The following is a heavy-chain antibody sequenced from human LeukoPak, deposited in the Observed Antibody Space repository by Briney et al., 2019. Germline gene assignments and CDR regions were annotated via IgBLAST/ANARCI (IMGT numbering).Heavy chain of an antibody. CDR3: ARGLRWVDY. CDR1: GFTFSSYT. D-gene: IGHD4-23*01. Sequence: GESLRLSCAASGFTFSSYTMNWVRQAPGRGLEWVSSISSTGSYIYYADSVKGRFTISRDNAKNSLYLQMNSLRAEDTAVYYCARGLRWVDYWGQGTLVTVSS. CDR2: ISSTGSYI. J-gene: IGHJ4*02. V-gene: IGHV3-21*01.